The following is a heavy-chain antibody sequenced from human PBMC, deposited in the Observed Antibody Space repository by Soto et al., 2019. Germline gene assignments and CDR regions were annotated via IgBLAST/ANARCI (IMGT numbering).Heavy chain of an antibody. J-gene: IGHJ3*01. Sequence: LRLSCAASGFTFHSYWMTWVRQAPGKGLEWVANINTDGSQKHSVDSVKGRFTFSRDNGKNSLYLQMNSLRVEDTAVYYCARVSRRNTFDVWGQGTMVTVSS. V-gene: IGHV3-7*01. CDR1: GFTFHSYW. CDR2: INTDGSQK. CDR3: ARVSRRNTFDV.